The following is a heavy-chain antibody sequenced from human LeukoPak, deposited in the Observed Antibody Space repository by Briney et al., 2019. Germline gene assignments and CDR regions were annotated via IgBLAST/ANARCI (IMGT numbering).Heavy chain of an antibody. Sequence: GGSLRLSCAASGFSFSVYEIHCVRQAPGKGLEWIADISISGTTTYYAASVKGRFTISRDNAKNSLYLQMNSRGAEDTAVYYCTTRTVASNFDYWGQGPLVTVSS. CDR3: TTRTVASNFDY. CDR1: GFSFSVYE. V-gene: IGHV3-48*03. CDR2: ISISGTTT. J-gene: IGHJ4*02. D-gene: IGHD6-19*01.